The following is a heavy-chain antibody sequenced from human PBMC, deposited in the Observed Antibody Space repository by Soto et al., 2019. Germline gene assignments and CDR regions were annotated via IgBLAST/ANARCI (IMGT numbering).Heavy chain of an antibody. D-gene: IGHD3-22*01. Sequence: SETLSLTCTVSGGSISSGGYYWSWIRQHPGKGLEWIGYIYYSGSTYYNPSLKSRVTISVDTSKNQFSLKLSSVTAADTAVYYCARGRLGRNAFDIWGQGTMATVSS. CDR2: IYYSGST. V-gene: IGHV4-31*03. CDR3: ARGRLGRNAFDI. CDR1: GGSISSGGYY. J-gene: IGHJ3*02.